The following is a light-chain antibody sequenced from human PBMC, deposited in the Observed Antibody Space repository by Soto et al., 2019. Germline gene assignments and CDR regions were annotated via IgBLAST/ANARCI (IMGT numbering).Light chain of an antibody. CDR3: QQRNIWPPVT. Sequence: EIVLTQSPATLSLSPGERATLSCRASPSVTNYLAWYQQKPGQPPRLLIYGAFNRAAGIPARFSGSGSGTDFTPTISSLEPEDSAVYYCQQRNIWPPVTFGQGTRLEI. CDR2: GAF. V-gene: IGKV3-11*01. J-gene: IGKJ5*01. CDR1: PSVTNY.